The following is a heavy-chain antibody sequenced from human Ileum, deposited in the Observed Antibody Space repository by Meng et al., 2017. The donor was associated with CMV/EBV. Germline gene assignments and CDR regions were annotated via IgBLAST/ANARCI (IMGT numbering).Heavy chain of an antibody. CDR3: AGGGYSSNWPFDY. Sequence: GRSLRLSCAASGFSVSSNYMSWVRQAPGKGLEWVSVIYTGAGTYYTESVKGRFTISRDNSKNTLYLQMNSLRAEDTAVYYCAGGGYSSNWPFDYWGQGTQVTVSS. D-gene: IGHD6-13*01. CDR1: GFSVSSNY. V-gene: IGHV3-66*02. CDR2: IYTGAGT. J-gene: IGHJ4*02.